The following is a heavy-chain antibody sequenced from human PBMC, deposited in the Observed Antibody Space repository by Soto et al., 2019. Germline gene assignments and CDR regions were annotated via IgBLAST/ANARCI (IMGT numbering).Heavy chain of an antibody. J-gene: IGHJ5*02. V-gene: IGHV4-34*01. CDR1: GGSFSGYY. D-gene: IGHD6-6*01. Sequence: KTSETLSLTCAVYGGSFSGYYWSWIRQPPGKGLEWIGEINHSGSTNYNPSLKSRVTISVDTSKNQFSLKPSSVTAADTAVYYCARAPRSIAARPHRWFDPWGQGTLVTVSS. CDR3: ARAPRSIAARPHRWFDP. CDR2: INHSGST.